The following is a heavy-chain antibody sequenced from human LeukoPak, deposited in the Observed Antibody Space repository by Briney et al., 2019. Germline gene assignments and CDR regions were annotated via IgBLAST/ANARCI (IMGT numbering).Heavy chain of an antibody. CDR2: IKHSGST. J-gene: IGHJ4*02. CDR3: ARGRPIFGVVIIGIYFDY. CDR1: GGSFSGYY. V-gene: IGHV4-34*01. D-gene: IGHD3-3*01. Sequence: SETLSLTCAVYGGSFSGYYWSWIRQPPGKGLEWIGEIKHSGSTNYNPSLKSRVTISVDTSKNQFSLKLSSVTAADTAVYYCARGRPIFGVVIIGIYFDYWGQGTLVTVSS.